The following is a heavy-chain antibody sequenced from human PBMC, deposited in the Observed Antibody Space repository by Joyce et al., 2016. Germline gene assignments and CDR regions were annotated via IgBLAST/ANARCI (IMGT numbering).Heavy chain of an antibody. J-gene: IGHJ4*02. D-gene: IGHD3-3*01. CDR3: ARGELYDYFEY. CDR1: GHSVRPYY. Sequence: VQLQESGPGVVKPSETLSLTCTVSGHSVRPYYWRWIRQPPGRGLEWIGYIHYSGTTNYNRSLKGRVTISVDSSKKKSYLTLRSATAADTAVYYCARGELYDYFEYWGQGSLVTVSS. CDR2: IHYSGTT. V-gene: IGHV4-59*02.